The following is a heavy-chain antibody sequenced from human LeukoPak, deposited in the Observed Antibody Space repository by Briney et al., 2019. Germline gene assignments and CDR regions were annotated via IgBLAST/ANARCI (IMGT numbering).Heavy chain of an antibody. V-gene: IGHV3-30-3*01. Sequence: PGGSLRLSCAAFGFTFSSYAMHWVRQAPGKGLEWVAVISYDGSNTFYADSVKGRFTIASDTSKNTLYLQMNSLKPEDTAVYYCARRWYYDSSGYYYAFDYWGQGTLVTVSS. CDR3: ARRWYYDSSGYYYAFDY. J-gene: IGHJ4*02. CDR1: GFTFSSYA. CDR2: ISYDGSNT. D-gene: IGHD3-22*01.